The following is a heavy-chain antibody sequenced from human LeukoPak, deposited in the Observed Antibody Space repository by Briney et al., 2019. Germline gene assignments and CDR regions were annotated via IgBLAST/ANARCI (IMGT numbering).Heavy chain of an antibody. V-gene: IGHV3-23*01. J-gene: IGHJ4*02. CDR1: GFTFRSYA. CDR3: AKSLGVRSFRDD. Sequence: PGGSLRLSCVASGFTFRSYAMTWVRQAPGKGLEWVSSISASGYSIYYADSVKGRFNISRDNSKNTLYLQMSSLRAEDTALYYCAKSLGVRSFRDDWGQGTLVTVSS. D-gene: IGHD3-10*01. CDR2: ISASGYSI.